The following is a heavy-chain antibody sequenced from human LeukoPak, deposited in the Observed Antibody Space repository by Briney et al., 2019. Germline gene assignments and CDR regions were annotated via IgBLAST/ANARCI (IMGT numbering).Heavy chain of an antibody. J-gene: IGHJ2*01. CDR3: TRSRGSSGWYSRGWYFDL. D-gene: IGHD6-19*01. CDR1: GFIFRSYA. Sequence: GGSLRLSCVGSGFIFRSYAVTWVRQAPGKGLEWVGFIRSKAYGGTTEYAASVKGRFTISRDDSKSIAYLQMSSLKTEDTAVYYCTRSRGSSGWYSRGWYFDLWGRGTLVTVSS. CDR2: IRSKAYGGTT. V-gene: IGHV3-49*04.